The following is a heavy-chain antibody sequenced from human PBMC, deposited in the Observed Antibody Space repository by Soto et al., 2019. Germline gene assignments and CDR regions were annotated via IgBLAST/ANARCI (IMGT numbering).Heavy chain of an antibody. CDR3: ARSLTGTDAEKSYYYYYMDV. V-gene: IGHV3-13*01. D-gene: IGHD1-7*01. CDR2: IGTAGDT. J-gene: IGHJ6*03. Sequence: GGSLRLSCAASGFTFSSYDMHWVRQATGKGLEWVSAIGTAGDTYYPGSGKGRFTISRENAKNSLYLQMNSLRAGDTAVYYCARSLTGTDAEKSYYYYYMDVWGKGTTVTVSS. CDR1: GFTFSSYD.